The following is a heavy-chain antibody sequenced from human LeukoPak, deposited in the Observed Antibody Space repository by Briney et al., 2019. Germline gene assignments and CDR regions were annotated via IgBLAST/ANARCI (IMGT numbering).Heavy chain of an antibody. J-gene: IGHJ4*02. V-gene: IGHV4-59*01. Sequence: SGTLSLTCTVSGGSISSYFWHWIRQPPGKGLEWMGYIYDSGTTAYNPSLKRRVTMSVDTSKNQFSLNLSSVTAADTAVYYCARDPDGYKFFDYWGRGSPVIVSS. CDR1: GGSISSYF. CDR2: IYDSGTT. CDR3: ARDPDGYKFFDY. D-gene: IGHD5-24*01.